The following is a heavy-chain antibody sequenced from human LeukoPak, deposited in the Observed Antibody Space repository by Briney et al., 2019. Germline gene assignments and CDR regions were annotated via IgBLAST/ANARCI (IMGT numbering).Heavy chain of an antibody. J-gene: IGHJ4*02. CDR2: ISWNSGSI. CDR3: AKEGLYYFDY. CDR1: GFTFDDYA. V-gene: IGHV3-9*01. Sequence: GGSLRLSCAASGFTFDDYAMHWVRQAPGKGLEWVSGISWNSGSIGYADSVKGRFTISRDNAKNSLYLQMNSLRAEGTALYYCAKEGLYYFDYWGQGTLVTVSS.